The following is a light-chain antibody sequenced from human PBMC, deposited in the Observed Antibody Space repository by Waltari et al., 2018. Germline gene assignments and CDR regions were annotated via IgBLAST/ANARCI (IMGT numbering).Light chain of an antibody. J-gene: IGKJ1*01. CDR3: QKYVSLPAT. CDR1: QSVRRS. CDR2: DAS. V-gene: IGKV3-20*01. Sequence: EIVLTQSPGTLSLSPGERVTLSCRASQSVRRSLAWYQQKPGQAPRLLIYDASSRATGIPDRFSGSGSVTDFSLTISRLEPEDSAVYYCQKYVSLPATFGQGTKVEIK.